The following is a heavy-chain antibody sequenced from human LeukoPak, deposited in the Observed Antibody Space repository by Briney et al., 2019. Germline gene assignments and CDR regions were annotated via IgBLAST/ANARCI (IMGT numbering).Heavy chain of an antibody. CDR2: ISHDGSNK. D-gene: IGHD3-9*01. J-gene: IGHJ6*02. CDR3: AKDRDIILTGHGMDV. CDR1: GFTFSSYG. V-gene: IGHV3-30*18. Sequence: PGGSLRLSCAASGFTFSSYGMHWVRQAPGKGLEWVAVISHDGSNKYYADSVKGRFTISRDNSKNTLYLQMNNLRAEDTAVYYCAKDRDIILTGHGMDVWGQGTTVTVSS.